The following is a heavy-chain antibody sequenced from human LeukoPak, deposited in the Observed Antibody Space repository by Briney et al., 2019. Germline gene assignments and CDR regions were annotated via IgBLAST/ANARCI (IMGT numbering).Heavy chain of an antibody. V-gene: IGHV3-33*01. D-gene: IGHD4-17*01. CDR3: ARGDPTVTTKQNFYY. CDR2: IWYDGSNK. Sequence: GGSLRPSCAASGFSFSNYDMHWVCQAPGKGLEWVAVIWYDGSNKYYADSVKDRFTISRDNSKNTLHLQMNSLRVEDTAVYYCARGDPTVTTKQNFYYWGQGTLVTVSS. CDR1: GFSFSNYD. J-gene: IGHJ4*02.